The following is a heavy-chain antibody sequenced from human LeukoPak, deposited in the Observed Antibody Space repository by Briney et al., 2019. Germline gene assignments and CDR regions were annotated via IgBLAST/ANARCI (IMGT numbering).Heavy chain of an antibody. CDR2: ISGSSNTI. D-gene: IGHD3-16*02. V-gene: IGHV3-48*01. CDR1: GFIFRSYS. CDR3: ARGPPLSDSYYYYYMDV. Sequence: PGRSLRLSCSASGFIFRSYSMNWVRQTPGKGLEWISYISGSSNTIYYADSVKGRFTISRDNGKNTLYLQMNSLRAEDTAVYYCARGPPLSDSYYYYYMDVWGKGTTVTISS. J-gene: IGHJ6*03.